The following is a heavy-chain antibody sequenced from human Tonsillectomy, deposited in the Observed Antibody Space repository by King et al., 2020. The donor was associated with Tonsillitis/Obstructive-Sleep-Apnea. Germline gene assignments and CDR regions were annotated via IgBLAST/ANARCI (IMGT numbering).Heavy chain of an antibody. CDR1: GFTFSDHY. Sequence: VQLVESGGGLVQPGGSLRLSCAASGFTFSDHYMDWVRQAPGKGLEWVGRTRNKANSYTTEYAASVKVRFTISRDDSKNSLYLKMNSMKTEDTAVYYCATSYYDFWSGYYPPDYWGQGTLVTVSS. J-gene: IGHJ4*02. D-gene: IGHD3-3*01. V-gene: IGHV3-72*01. CDR2: TRNKANSYTT. CDR3: ATSYYDFWSGYYPPDY.